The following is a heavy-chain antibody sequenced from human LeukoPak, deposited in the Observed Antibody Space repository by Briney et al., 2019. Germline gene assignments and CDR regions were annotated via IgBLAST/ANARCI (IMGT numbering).Heavy chain of an antibody. CDR2: FDPEDGET. Sequence: ASVKVSCKVSGYTLTELSKHWVRQAPGKGLEWMGGFDPEDGETIYAQKFQGRVTMTEDTSTDTAYMELSSLRSEDTAVYYCATRSMHYYDSSGYYYWGQGTLVTVSS. J-gene: IGHJ4*02. CDR3: ATRSMHYYDSSGYYY. V-gene: IGHV1-24*01. D-gene: IGHD3-22*01. CDR1: GYTLTELS.